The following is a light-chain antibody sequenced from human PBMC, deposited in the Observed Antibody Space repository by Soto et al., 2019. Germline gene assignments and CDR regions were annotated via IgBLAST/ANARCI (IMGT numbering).Light chain of an antibody. J-gene: IGKJ1*01. V-gene: IGKV3-11*01. CDR1: QSVSSY. CDR3: QQYNKWPPKT. CDR2: DAS. Sequence: IVLTLSAAALSLSQGERATLSCRASQSVSSYLAWYQQKPGQAPRLLIYDASNRATGIPARFSGSGSGTEFTLTISSLQSGDSAVYYCQQYNKWPPKTFGQGTKVDIK.